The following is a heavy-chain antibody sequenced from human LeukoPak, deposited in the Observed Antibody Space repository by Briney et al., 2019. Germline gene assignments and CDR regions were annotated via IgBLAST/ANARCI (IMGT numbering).Heavy chain of an antibody. CDR2: IKSKTDGGTT. V-gene: IGHV3-15*01. CDR1: GFTFSNAW. CDR3: TTRYCSGGRCDY. D-gene: IGHD2-15*01. J-gene: IGHJ4*02. Sequence: GGSLRLSCAASGFTFSNAWMNWXRQAPGKRLGWVGRIKSKTDGGTTDYAAPVKGRFTISRDDSKTTLYLQMNSLKTEDTAVYYCTTRYCSGGRCDYWGQGTLVTVSS.